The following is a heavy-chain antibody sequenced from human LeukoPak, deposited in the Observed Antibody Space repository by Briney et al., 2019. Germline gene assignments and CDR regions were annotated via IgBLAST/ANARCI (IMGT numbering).Heavy chain of an antibody. CDR3: ARSYYYDSSGYYRGAFDI. Sequence: YPSETLSLTCAVYGGSFSGYYWSWIRQPPGKGLEWIGEINHSGSTNYNPSLKSRVTISVDTSKSQFSLKLSSVTAADTAVYYCARSYYYDSSGYYRGAFDIWGQGTTFTVSS. V-gene: IGHV4-34*01. J-gene: IGHJ3*02. D-gene: IGHD3-22*01. CDR1: GGSFSGYY. CDR2: INHSGST.